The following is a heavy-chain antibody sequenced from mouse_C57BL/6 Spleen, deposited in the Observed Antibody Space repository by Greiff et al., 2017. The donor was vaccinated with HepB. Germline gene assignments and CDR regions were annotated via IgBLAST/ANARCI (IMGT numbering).Heavy chain of an antibody. CDR2: IDPETGGT. Sequence: VQLQQSGAELVRPGASVTLSCKASGYTFTDYEMHWVKQTPVHGLEWIGAIDPETGGTAYNQKFKGKAILTADKSSSTAYMELRSLTSEDSAVYYCTRYDYDFDYWGQGTTLTVSS. CDR1: GYTFTDYE. V-gene: IGHV1-15*01. CDR3: TRYDYDFDY. D-gene: IGHD2-4*01. J-gene: IGHJ2*01.